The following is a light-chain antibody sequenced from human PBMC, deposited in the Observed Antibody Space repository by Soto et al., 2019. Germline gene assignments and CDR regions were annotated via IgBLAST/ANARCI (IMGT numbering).Light chain of an antibody. V-gene: IGKV1-8*01. CDR2: AAY. Sequence: AIRMTQSPSSFSASTGDRVTITCRASQGISSYLAWYQQKPGKAPKLLNYAAYTLQSGVPSRFSGSGCGTDFTLTISCLQSEDFATYYCQQYYSYPYTFGQGTKLEIK. J-gene: IGKJ2*01. CDR1: QGISSY. CDR3: QQYYSYPYT.